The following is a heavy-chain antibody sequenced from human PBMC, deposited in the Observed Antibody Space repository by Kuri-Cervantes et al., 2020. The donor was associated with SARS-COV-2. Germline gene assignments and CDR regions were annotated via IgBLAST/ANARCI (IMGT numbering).Heavy chain of an antibody. D-gene: IGHD6-13*01. CDR3: ASDCSSPYKYYYYYYMDV. V-gene: IGHV3-21*01. CDR2: ISSTSSYI. Sequence: GESLKISCAASGFTFSSYSMNWVRQAPGKGLEWVSSISSTSSYIYYADSVKGRFTISRDNAKNSLYLQMNSLRAEDTAVYYCASDCSSPYKYYYYYYMDVWGKGTTVTVSS. CDR1: GFTFSSYS. J-gene: IGHJ6*03.